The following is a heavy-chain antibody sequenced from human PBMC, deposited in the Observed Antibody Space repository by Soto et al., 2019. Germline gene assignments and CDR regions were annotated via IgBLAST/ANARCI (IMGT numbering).Heavy chain of an antibody. CDR1: GFTFGDSA. Sequence: EVQVVESGGGLVQPGQSLRLSCFASGFTFGDSAFSWVRQAPGKGLEWVGFIRTKTFGGTAEYAASVKGRFSISRADSKSIAYLQMNSLKTEDTAVYYCIRDMKYSYYFEAGHWGQGTLVTVSS. V-gene: IGHV3-49*04. D-gene: IGHD5-18*01. CDR2: IRTKTFGGTA. CDR3: IRDMKYSYYFEAGH. J-gene: IGHJ4*02.